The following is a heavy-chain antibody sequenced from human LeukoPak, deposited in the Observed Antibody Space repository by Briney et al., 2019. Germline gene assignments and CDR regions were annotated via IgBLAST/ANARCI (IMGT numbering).Heavy chain of an antibody. Sequence: KSSETLSLTCTVSGGSISSGGYYWSWIRQHPGKGLEWIGYIYYSGSTYYNPSLKSRVTISVDTSNNQFSLKLSSVTAADTAVYYCARDRRDGYNLTPGDYWGQGTLVTVSS. D-gene: IGHD5-24*01. J-gene: IGHJ4*02. CDR2: IYYSGST. CDR1: GGSISSGGYY. CDR3: ARDRRDGYNLTPGDY. V-gene: IGHV4-31*03.